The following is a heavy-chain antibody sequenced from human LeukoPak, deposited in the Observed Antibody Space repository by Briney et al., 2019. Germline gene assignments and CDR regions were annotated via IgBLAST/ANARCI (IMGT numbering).Heavy chain of an antibody. D-gene: IGHD3-10*02. CDR2: INPNSGGT. Sequence: ASVKVSCKASGYTFTGYYMHWVRQAPGQGLEWMGWINPNSGGTNYAQKFQGRVTRTRDTSISTAYMELSRLRSDDTAVYYCARDISRLTQNYYYYGMDVWGQGTTVTVSS. CDR1: GYTFTGYY. V-gene: IGHV1-2*02. J-gene: IGHJ6*02. CDR3: ARDISRLTQNYYYYGMDV.